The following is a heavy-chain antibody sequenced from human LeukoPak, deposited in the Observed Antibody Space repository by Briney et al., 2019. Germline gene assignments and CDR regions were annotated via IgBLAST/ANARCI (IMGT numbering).Heavy chain of an antibody. D-gene: IGHD5-18*01. V-gene: IGHV6-1*01. CDR3: ARDQGGTAMVPFDY. CDR2: TYYRSKWYN. J-gene: IGHJ4*02. CDR1: GDSVSSNSAA. Sequence: SQTLSLTCAISGDSVSSNSAAWHWIRQSPSRGLEWLGRTYYRSKWYNDYAVSVKSRITINPDTSKNQFSLQLNSVTPEDTAVYYGARDQGGTAMVPFDYWGQGTLVTVSS.